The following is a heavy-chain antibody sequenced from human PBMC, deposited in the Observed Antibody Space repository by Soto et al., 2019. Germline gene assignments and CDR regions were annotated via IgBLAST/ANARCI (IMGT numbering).Heavy chain of an antibody. CDR1: GFSFSSYA. J-gene: IGHJ4*02. V-gene: IGHV3-23*01. Sequence: DVQLLESGGGLVQPGGSLRLSCAASGFSFSSYAMVWVRQAPGKGLEWVAVISARGGRSYFADSVKGWFPLSRDNSKNVLSLEMNSLRAEDTAIYFCAKGSIEYSASVDNWGQGTLVVVSS. D-gene: IGHD5-12*01. CDR2: ISARGGRS. CDR3: AKGSIEYSASVDN.